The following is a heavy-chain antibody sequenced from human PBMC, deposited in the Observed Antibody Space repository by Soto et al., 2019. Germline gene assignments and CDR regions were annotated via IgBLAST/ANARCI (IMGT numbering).Heavy chain of an antibody. CDR1: GGSISSSSYY. V-gene: IGHV4-39*01. Sequence: SETLSLTCTVSGGSISSSSYYWGWIRQPPGKGLEWIGSIYYSGSTYYNPSLKSRVTISVDTSKNQFSLKLSSVTAADTAVYYCARHGYRWLVLQNYYFDYWGQGTLVTVSS. CDR3: ARHGYRWLVLQNYYFDY. J-gene: IGHJ4*02. CDR2: IYYSGST. D-gene: IGHD6-19*01.